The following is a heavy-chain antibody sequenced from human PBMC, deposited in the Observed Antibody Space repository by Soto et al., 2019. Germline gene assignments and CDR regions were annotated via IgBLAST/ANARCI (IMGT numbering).Heavy chain of an antibody. CDR2: ISYDGSNK. CDR3: AILLGGQTTVGYGMDV. CDR1: GFTFSSYG. V-gene: IGHV3-30*03. J-gene: IGHJ6*02. Sequence: PGGSLRLSCAASGFTFSSYGMHWIRPAPGKGLEWVAVISYDGSNKYYADSVKGRFTISRDNSKNTLYLQMNSLRAEDTAVYYCAILLGGQTTVGYGMDVWGQGTTVPVFS. D-gene: IGHD4-4*01.